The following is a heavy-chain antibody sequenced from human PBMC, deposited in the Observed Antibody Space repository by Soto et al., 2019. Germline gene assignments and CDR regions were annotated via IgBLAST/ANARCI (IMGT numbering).Heavy chain of an antibody. Sequence: GGSLRLSCAVSGFNFRNYGINWVRQAPGKGLEWVSSVSKSDYTYYSESVKGRFTVSRDNAKNSVSLQMNNLRAEDTAVYYCAREDSIIIPAVADFWGQGTLVTVSS. D-gene: IGHD6-19*01. J-gene: IGHJ4*02. CDR1: GFNFRNYG. V-gene: IGHV3-21*01. CDR3: AREDSIIIPAVADF. CDR2: VSKSDYT.